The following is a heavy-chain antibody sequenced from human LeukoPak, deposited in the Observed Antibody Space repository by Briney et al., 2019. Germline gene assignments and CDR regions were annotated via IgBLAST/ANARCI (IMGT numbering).Heavy chain of an antibody. CDR3: ARERGSLDY. V-gene: IGHV4-59*01. Sequence: SETLSLTCTVSGGSTSSYYWSWIRQPPGKGLEWIGYIYYSGSTNYNPSLKSRVTISVDTSKNQFSLKLSSVTAADTAVYYCARERGSLDYWGQGTLVTVSS. CDR1: GGSTSSYY. J-gene: IGHJ4*02. D-gene: IGHD1-26*01. CDR2: IYYSGST.